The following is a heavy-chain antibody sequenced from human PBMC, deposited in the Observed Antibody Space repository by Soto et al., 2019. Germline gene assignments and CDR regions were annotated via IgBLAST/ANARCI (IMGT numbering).Heavy chain of an antibody. J-gene: IGHJ6*02. CDR2: IYPGDSDT. CDR1: GYSFTSYW. CDR3: ARHISPYNSSGWYLEYYGMDV. V-gene: IGHV5-51*01. Sequence: GGSLRLSCKGSGYSFTSYWIGWVRQMPGKGLEWMGIIYPGDSDTSYSPSFQGQVTISADKSISTAYLQWSNLKASDTAMDYCARHISPYNSSGWYLEYYGMDVWGQGTTVTVSS. D-gene: IGHD6-19*01.